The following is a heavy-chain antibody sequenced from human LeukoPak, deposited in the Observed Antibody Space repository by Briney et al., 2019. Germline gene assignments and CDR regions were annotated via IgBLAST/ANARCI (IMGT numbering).Heavy chain of an antibody. CDR1: GYTLTELS. J-gene: IGHJ4*02. CDR3: ATSARSQQPSIFDY. D-gene: IGHD6-13*01. CDR2: FEPEDGET. Sequence: WASVKVSCKVSGYTLTELSMHWVRQAPGKGLEWMGGFEPEDGETIYAQKFQGRVTMTEDTSTDTAYMELSSLRSEDTAVYYCATSARSQQPSIFDYWGQGTLVTVSS. V-gene: IGHV1-24*01.